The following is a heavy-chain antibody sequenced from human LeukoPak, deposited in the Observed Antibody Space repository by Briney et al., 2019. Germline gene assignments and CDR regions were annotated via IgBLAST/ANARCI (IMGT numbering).Heavy chain of an antibody. CDR3: ARDVGSGSYFD. D-gene: IGHD3-10*01. Sequence: PSETLSLTCTVSGGSISSYYWSWIRQPPGKGLEWIGYIYYSGSTNYNPSLKSRVTISVDTSKNQFSLKLSSVTAAGTAVYYCARDVGSGSYFDWGQGTLVTVSS. CDR2: IYYSGST. CDR1: GGSISSYY. J-gene: IGHJ4*02. V-gene: IGHV4-59*01.